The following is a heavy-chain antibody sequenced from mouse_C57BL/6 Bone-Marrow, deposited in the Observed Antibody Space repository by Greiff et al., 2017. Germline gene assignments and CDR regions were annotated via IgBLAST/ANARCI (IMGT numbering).Heavy chain of an antibody. Sequence: EVQLQQSGPELVKPGASVKISCAASGFSFTDYNMYWVQQSHGKSLEWVGVINPDCGSTYYHHKVKGRSTLTVDQSSITAYMQLNSLTSEDSAVYYCARDYDDGSAMDYWGQGTSATVS. CDR3: ARDYDDGSAMDY. V-gene: IGHV1-39*01. CDR2: INPDCGST. D-gene: IGHD2-4*01. J-gene: IGHJ4*01. CDR1: GFSFTDYN.